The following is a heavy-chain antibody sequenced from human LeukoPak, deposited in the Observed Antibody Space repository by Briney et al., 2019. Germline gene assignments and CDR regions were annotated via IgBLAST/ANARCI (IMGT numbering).Heavy chain of an antibody. D-gene: IGHD4-17*01. CDR1: GLTFSSYG. V-gene: IGHV3-30*02. CDR3: AKDLTTVTTQGDY. CDR2: IRYDGSNK. Sequence: GGSLRLTCATSGLTFSSYGMDWVRQAPVKGLEWVAFIRYDGSNKYYADSVKGRFTISRDSSNNTLYLQMNSLRAEDTAVYYCAKDLTTVTTQGDYWGQGTLVTVSS. J-gene: IGHJ4*02.